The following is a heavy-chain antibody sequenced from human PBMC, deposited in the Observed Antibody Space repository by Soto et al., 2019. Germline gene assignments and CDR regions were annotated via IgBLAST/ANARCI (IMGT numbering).Heavy chain of an antibody. V-gene: IGHV4-31*03. Sequence: QVQLQESGPGLVKPSQTLSLSCTVSGGSISSGSYYWTWIRQHPGKGLEWIGSIYYSGRTYYNPSLKSRVTISVDTSKNQFSLRLSSVTAADTAVYYCARLSGWFFLPDDYWGQGTLVTVSS. J-gene: IGHJ4*02. CDR1: GGSISSGSYY. CDR2: IYYSGRT. CDR3: ARLSGWFFLPDDY. D-gene: IGHD6-19*01.